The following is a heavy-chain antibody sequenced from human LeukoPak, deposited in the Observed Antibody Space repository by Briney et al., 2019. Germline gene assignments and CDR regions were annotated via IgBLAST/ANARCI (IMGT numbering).Heavy chain of an antibody. CDR3: AKDLLGGSYRYYFDY. CDR1: GFTVSSNY. D-gene: IGHD1-26*01. V-gene: IGHV3-66*01. Sequence: GGSLRLSCAASGFTVSSNYMTWVRQAPGKGLEWVSLIYSGGSTSYADSVRGRFTISRDNSKNTLYLQMNSLRAEDTAVYYCAKDLLGGSYRYYFDYWGQGTLVTVSS. CDR2: IYSGGST. J-gene: IGHJ4*02.